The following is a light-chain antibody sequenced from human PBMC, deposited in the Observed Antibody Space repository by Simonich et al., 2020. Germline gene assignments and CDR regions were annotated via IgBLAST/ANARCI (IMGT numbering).Light chain of an antibody. CDR1: MSDVGGYNY. Sequence: QSALTQPASVSGSPGQSITISCTGTMSDVGGYNYVSWYQQHPGKAPKLMIYDVSKRPSGVSNRFSGSKSGNTASLTISGLQAEDEADYYCSSYTSSSTLVFGGGTKLTVL. CDR3: SSYTSSSTLV. V-gene: IGLV2-14*01. CDR2: DVS. J-gene: IGLJ2*01.